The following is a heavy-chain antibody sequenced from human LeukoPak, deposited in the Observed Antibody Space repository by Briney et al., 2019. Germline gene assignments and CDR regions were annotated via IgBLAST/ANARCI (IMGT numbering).Heavy chain of an antibody. V-gene: IGHV5-51*01. CDR2: IYPGDFDT. J-gene: IGHJ4*02. D-gene: IGHD2-2*01. CDR1: GYSFAHYW. Sequence: GESLKISCKGSGYSFAHYWIGWVRQMPGKGLEWMAIIYPGDFDTRYSPSFQAQVTISVHKSISTAYLQWCSLKAPDTAIYYCARQGVVVPAAYDYWGQGTLVTVSS. CDR3: ARQGVVVPAAYDY.